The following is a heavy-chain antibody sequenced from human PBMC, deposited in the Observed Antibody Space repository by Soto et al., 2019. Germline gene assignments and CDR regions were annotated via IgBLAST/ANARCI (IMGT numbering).Heavy chain of an antibody. CDR2: ISSSGPT. CDR1: DGSISNDY. J-gene: IGHJ2*01. D-gene: IGHD2-8*02. CDR3: ARESAGSTYGPPRWCLDL. Sequence: QVHLQESGPGLVKPSETLSLTCTVSDGSISNDYWSWIRQAPGKGLEWLGFISSSGPTHYNLSLHSRVNSPVDTSKDQFSLRLTSVTAADTAVYSCARESAGSTYGPPRWCLDLWGRGTLVTVSS. V-gene: IGHV4-59*01.